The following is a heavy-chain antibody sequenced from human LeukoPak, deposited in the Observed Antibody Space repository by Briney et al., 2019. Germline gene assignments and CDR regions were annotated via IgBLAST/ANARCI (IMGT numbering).Heavy chain of an antibody. CDR2: IYYSGST. Sequence: SGTLSLTCTVSGGSISSYYWTWIRQPPGKGLEWIGYIYYSGSTNYNPSLKSRVTISVHKSKNQSSLKLSSVTAADTAIYYCARENKGFDELFAYWGQGTLVTLSS. CDR1: GGSISSYY. J-gene: IGHJ4*02. CDR3: ARENKGFDELFAY. V-gene: IGHV4-59*01. D-gene: IGHD3-10*01.